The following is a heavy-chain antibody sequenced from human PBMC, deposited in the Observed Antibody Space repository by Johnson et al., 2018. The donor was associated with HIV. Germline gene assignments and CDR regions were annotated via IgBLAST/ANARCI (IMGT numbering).Heavy chain of an antibody. J-gene: IGHJ3*02. CDR2: IKQDGSEK. Sequence: VQLVESGGGVVQPGRSLRLSCAASGFTVSSNYMSWVRQAPGKGLEWVANIKQDGSEKYSVDSVKGRFTISRDNAKRSLYLQMNSLRAEDTAMYYCARSQGSGEGAFDIWGQGTMVTVSS. V-gene: IGHV3-7*03. CDR3: ARSQGSGEGAFDI. D-gene: IGHD2-21*01. CDR1: GFTVSSNY.